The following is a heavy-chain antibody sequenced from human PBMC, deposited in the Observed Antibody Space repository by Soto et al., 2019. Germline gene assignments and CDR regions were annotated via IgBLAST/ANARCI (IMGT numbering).Heavy chain of an antibody. D-gene: IGHD3-10*01. V-gene: IGHV4-4*02. J-gene: IGHJ6*02. CDR2: IYHSGST. CDR1: GGSISSSNW. CDR3: ARDLGGSGSHMDYYYGMDV. Sequence: SETLSLTCAVSGGSISSSNWWSWVRQPPGKGLEWIGEIYHSGSTNYNPSLKSRVTISVDKSKNQFSLKLSSVTAADTAVYYCARDLGGSGSHMDYYYGMDVWGQGTTVT.